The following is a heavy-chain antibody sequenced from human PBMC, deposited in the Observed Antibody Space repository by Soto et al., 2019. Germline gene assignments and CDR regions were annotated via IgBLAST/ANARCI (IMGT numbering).Heavy chain of an antibody. J-gene: IGHJ3*01. CDR3: ARVSISVAALGCFDF. V-gene: IGHV4-4*02. D-gene: IGHD3-10*01. CDR1: GGSISSSNW. Sequence: SETLSLTCTVSGGSISSSNWWSWFRQPPGKELKGMGEINHNGCTTYNPSLRSRVTISVDKSKNHYSLKLRSVTAADMAVYYCARVSISVAALGCFDFWGQGTMVT. CDR2: INHNGCT.